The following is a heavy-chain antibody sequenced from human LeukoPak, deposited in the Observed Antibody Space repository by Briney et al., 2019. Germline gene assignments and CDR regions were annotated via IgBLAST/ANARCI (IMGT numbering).Heavy chain of an antibody. CDR3: AKVGYCTNNCFRTHDY. V-gene: IGHV3-23*01. D-gene: IGHD2-8*01. CDR1: GFSFSDSV. J-gene: IGHJ4*02. CDR2: VSGDGAVT. Sequence: GGSLRLSCVASGFSFSDSVMSWVRQPPGKGLEWVSAVSGDGAVTYYAASVRGRFTISRDNSKNTVYLQMNSLRVEDTATYYCAKVGYCTNNCFRTHDYWGQGALVAVSS.